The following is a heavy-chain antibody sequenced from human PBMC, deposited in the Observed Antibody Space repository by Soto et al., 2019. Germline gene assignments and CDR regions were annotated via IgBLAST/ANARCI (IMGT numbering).Heavy chain of an antibody. Sequence: EVQLLESGGGLVQPGGSLRLSCAASGFTFSSYAMSWVRQAPRKGLEWVSAISGSGGSTYYADSVKGRFTISRDNSKNRLYLPMNSLRAEDTAVYYCANDMEYYDSSGYAFDYWGQGTLVTISS. V-gene: IGHV3-23*01. D-gene: IGHD3-22*01. CDR3: ANDMEYYDSSGYAFDY. J-gene: IGHJ4*02. CDR1: GFTFSSYA. CDR2: ISGSGGST.